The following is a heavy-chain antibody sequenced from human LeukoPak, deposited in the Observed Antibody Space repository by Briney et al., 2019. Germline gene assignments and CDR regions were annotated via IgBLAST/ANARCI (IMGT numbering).Heavy chain of an antibody. J-gene: IGHJ6*03. Sequence: GGTLRLSCAASGFTFSSYAMSWVRQAPGKGLEWVSSISGSGGSTYYADSVKGRFTISRDNSKTTLYLQMNSLRAEDTAVYYCARGGSSWYHYYYYYMDVWGKGTTVTISS. CDR1: GFTFSSYA. CDR3: ARGGSSWYHYYYYYMDV. D-gene: IGHD6-13*01. CDR2: ISGSGGST. V-gene: IGHV3-23*01.